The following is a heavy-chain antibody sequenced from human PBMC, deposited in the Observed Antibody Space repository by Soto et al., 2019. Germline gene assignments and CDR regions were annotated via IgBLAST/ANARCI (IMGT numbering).Heavy chain of an antibody. D-gene: IGHD1-20*01. CDR1: GYTFTRYG. Sequence: GASVKVSCKTSGYTFTRYGISWVRQAPGQGLEWMGWIDTFNGNTNYAQKVQARVTMTTDTSTTTAYMELRSLRSDDTAVYYCARNAQFTDNLPFDSWGQGTLVTVSS. V-gene: IGHV1-18*01. CDR3: ARNAQFTDNLPFDS. J-gene: IGHJ4*02. CDR2: IDTFNGNT.